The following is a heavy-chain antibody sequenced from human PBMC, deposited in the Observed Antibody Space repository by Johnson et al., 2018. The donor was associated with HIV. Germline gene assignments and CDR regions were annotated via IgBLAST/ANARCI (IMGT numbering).Heavy chain of an antibody. CDR1: GITVSSNY. CDR2: ISYDGSNK. V-gene: IGHV3-30*14. D-gene: IGHD1-26*01. CDR3: ARDDLDNSGHLMAFDM. J-gene: IGHJ3*02. Sequence: QVQLVESGGGLVQPGGSLRLSCAASGITVSSNYMSWVRQAPGKGLEWVSVISYDGSNKYYADSVKGRFTISRDNSKNTLYLQMKRLRVEDTAVYYCARDDLDNSGHLMAFDMWGQGTMVTVSS.